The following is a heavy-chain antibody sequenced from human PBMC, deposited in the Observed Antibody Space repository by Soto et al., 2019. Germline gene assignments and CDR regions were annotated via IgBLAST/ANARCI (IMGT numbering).Heavy chain of an antibody. V-gene: IGHV3-48*02. J-gene: IGHJ4*02. Sequence: EVQLVESGGGLVQPGGSLRLSCAASGFTFSSYSMNWVRQAPGKGLEWVSYISSSRSYIYYADSVKGRFTISRDNAKKSLYLQMNSRRDEDTAVYYCARDLDLEMATDPDYWGQGTLVIVSS. CDR2: ISSSRSYI. CDR3: ARDLDLEMATDPDY. D-gene: IGHD5-12*01. CDR1: GFTFSSYS.